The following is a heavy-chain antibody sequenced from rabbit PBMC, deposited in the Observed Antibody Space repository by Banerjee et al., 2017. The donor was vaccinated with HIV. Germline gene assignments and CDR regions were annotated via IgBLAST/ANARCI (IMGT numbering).Heavy chain of an antibody. CDR3: VRAGVYAGSSSYTGFDFNL. CDR1: GFDFSRYG. Sequence: QEQLVESGGGLVQPGGSLKLSCEASGFDFSRYGVSWVRQAPGKGLEWIGYIDPLFITINYATWVNGRFTISRSTSLNTVDLQMTSLTAADTATYFCVRAGVYAGSSSYTGFDFNLWGQGTLVTVS. V-gene: IGHV1S47*01. CDR2: IDPLFITI. D-gene: IGHD8-1*01. J-gene: IGHJ4*01.